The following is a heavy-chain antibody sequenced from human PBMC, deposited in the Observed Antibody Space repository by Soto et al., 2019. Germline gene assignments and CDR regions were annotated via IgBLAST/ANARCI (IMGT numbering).Heavy chain of an antibody. CDR3: AREQLEGNWFAP. D-gene: IGHD1-1*01. CDR1: GGSISSGGYS. V-gene: IGHV4-30-2*01. Sequence: SETLSLTCAVSGGSISSGGYSWNWIRQPPGKGLEWIGYIYHSGSTLYNPSLKSRVTISVDKSKNQFSLKLSSVTAADTAVYYCAREQLEGNWFAPWGQGTRVTDSS. J-gene: IGHJ5*02. CDR2: IYHSGST.